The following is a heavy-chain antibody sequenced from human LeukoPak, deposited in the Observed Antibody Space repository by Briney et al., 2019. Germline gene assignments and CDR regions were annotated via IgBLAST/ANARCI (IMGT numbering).Heavy chain of an antibody. V-gene: IGHV4-59*08. D-gene: IGHD3-22*01. CDR1: GGSISGFY. J-gene: IGHJ4*02. CDR3: ARGREDYYDSSGFDY. CDR2: IYYSGST. Sequence: SETLSLTCAVSGGSISGFYWSWIRQPPGKGLEWIGYIYYSGSTNYNPSLKSRVTISVDTSKNQFSLKLSSVTAADTAVYYCARGREDYYDSSGFDYWGQGTLVTVSS.